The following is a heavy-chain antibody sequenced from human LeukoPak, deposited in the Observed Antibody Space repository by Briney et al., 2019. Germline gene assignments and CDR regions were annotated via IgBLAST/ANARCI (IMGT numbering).Heavy chain of an antibody. Sequence: AGGSLRLSCAASGFTFSSYEMNWVRQAPGKGLEWVSYISSSGSTIYYADSVKGRFTISRDNAKNSLYLQMNSLRAEDTAVYYCARVPQHYDILTGYYPSVMDVWGQGPTFTVSS. CDR1: GFTFSSYE. D-gene: IGHD3-9*01. CDR3: ARVPQHYDILTGYYPSVMDV. V-gene: IGHV3-48*03. CDR2: ISSSGSTI. J-gene: IGHJ6*02.